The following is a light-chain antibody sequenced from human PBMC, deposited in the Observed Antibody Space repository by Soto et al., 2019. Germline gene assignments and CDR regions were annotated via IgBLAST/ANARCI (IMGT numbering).Light chain of an antibody. V-gene: IGKV1-5*01. CDR2: DAS. CDR1: QSISSW. Sequence: DIQMTLSPSTLSASVGDRVTITCRASQSISSWLAWYQQKPGKAPKPLIYDASSLESGVPSRFSGSGSGTEFTLTISSLQPDDFATYYCQQYNSYSRTFGQGTKVDIK. CDR3: QQYNSYSRT. J-gene: IGKJ1*01.